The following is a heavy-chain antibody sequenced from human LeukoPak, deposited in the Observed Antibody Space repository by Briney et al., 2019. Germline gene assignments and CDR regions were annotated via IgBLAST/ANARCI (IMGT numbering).Heavy chain of an antibody. CDR2: ISTSSSYI. CDR1: GFTFSSYT. J-gene: IGHJ6*03. CDR3: AKDKGLRGTSYMDV. D-gene: IGHD2-15*01. Sequence: PGGSLRLSCAASGFTFSSYTMNWVRQAPGKGLEWVSSISTSSSYIYYADSVKGRFTISRDNAKNSLYLQMNSLRAEDTALYYCAKDKGLRGTSYMDVWGKGTTVTISS. V-gene: IGHV3-21*04.